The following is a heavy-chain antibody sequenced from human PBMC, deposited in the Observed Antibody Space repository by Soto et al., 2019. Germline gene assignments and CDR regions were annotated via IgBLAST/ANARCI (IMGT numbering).Heavy chain of an antibody. CDR2: IIPIFGTA. V-gene: IGHV1-69*01. CDR3: ARERTTVVTWYFDL. J-gene: IGHJ2*01. CDR1: GGTFRSYA. Sequence: QVQLVQSVAEVKKPGSSVKVSCKASGGTFRSYAISLVRQAPGQGLEWMGGIIPIFGTAKYAQKFQGRVMISAEESTSKVYMEMSRLRYEDTVVYYCARERTTVVTWYFDLWGRGTMVTGSS. D-gene: IGHD2-21*02.